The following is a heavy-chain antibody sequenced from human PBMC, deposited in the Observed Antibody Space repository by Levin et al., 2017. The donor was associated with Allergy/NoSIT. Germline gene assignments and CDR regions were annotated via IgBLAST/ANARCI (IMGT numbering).Heavy chain of an antibody. CDR1: GFTFSSYW. J-gene: IGHJ4*02. Sequence: PGGSLRLSCAASGFTFSSYWMHWVRQAPGKGLVWVSRINGDGSSTGYADSVKGRFTISRDNAKNTVYLQMNSLRAEDTAVYYCAREVGGGNDYWGQGTLVTVSS. CDR3: AREVGGGNDY. CDR2: INGDGSST. V-gene: IGHV3-74*01. D-gene: IGHD3-10*01.